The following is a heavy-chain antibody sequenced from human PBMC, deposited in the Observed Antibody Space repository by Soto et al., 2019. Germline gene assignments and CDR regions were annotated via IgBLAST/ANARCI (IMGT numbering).Heavy chain of an antibody. V-gene: IGHV4-31*03. J-gene: IGHJ6*02. CDR2: IYYSGST. CDR1: GGSISSGGYY. CDR3: ARSSRFGELLSTNYYYYYGMDV. Sequence: SETLSLTCTVSGGSISSGGYYWSWIRQHPGKGLEWIGYIYYSGSTYYNPSLKSRVTISVDTSKNQFSLKLSSVTAADAAVYYCARSSRFGELLSTNYYYYYGMDVWGHGTTVTVSS. D-gene: IGHD3-10*01.